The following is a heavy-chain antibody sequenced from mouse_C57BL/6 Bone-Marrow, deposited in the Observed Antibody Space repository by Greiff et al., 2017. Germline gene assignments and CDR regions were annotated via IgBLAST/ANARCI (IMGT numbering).Heavy chain of an antibody. V-gene: IGHV1-82*01. CDR2: IYPGDGDT. Sequence: VQGVESGPELVKPGASVKISCKASGYAFSSSWMNWVKQRPGKGLEWIGRIYPGDGDTNYNGKFKGKATLTADKSSSTAYMQLSSLTSEDSAVYFCAREGLDYWGQGTTLTVSS. CDR3: AREGLDY. CDR1: GYAFSSSW. D-gene: IGHD3-3*01. J-gene: IGHJ2*01.